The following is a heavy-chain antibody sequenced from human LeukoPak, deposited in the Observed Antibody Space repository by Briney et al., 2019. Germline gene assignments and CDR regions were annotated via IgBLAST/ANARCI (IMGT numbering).Heavy chain of an antibody. CDR2: INRKSADT. CDR3: ARDLSSTSNWELDY. D-gene: IGHD7-27*01. V-gene: IGHV1-2*06. J-gene: IGHJ4*02. Sequence: GASVKVSFKASGYTVIDYFIHWVRQAPGQGLEWMGRINRKSADTYYAQNFQGRVTMTRDTSISATYMDLNRLTSDDTAVYYCARDLSSTSNWELDYWGQGTLVTVSS. CDR1: GYTVIDYF.